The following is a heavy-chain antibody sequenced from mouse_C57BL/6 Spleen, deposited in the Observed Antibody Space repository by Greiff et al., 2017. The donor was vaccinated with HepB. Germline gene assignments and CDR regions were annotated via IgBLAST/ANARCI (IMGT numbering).Heavy chain of an antibody. V-gene: IGHV6-3*01. Sequence: EVMLVESGGGLVQPGGSMKLSCVASGFTFSNYWMNWVRQSPEKGLEWVAQIRLKSDNYATHYAESVKGRFTISRDDSKSSVYLQMNNLRAEDTGIYYCTDYGSTPFAYWGQGTLVTVSA. CDR1: GFTFSNYW. CDR3: TDYGSTPFAY. J-gene: IGHJ3*01. D-gene: IGHD1-1*01. CDR2: IRLKSDNYAT.